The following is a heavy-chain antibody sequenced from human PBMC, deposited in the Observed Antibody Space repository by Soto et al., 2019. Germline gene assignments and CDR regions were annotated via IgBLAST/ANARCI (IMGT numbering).Heavy chain of an antibody. CDR3: GREGSSSWYDY. CDR2: IYYSGST. D-gene: IGHD6-13*01. CDR1: GGSISSYY. Sequence: PSETLSLTCTASGGSISSYYWSWIRQPPGKGLEWIGYIYYSGSTNYNPSLKSRVTISVDTSKNQFSLKLSSVTAADTAVYYCGREGSSSWYDYWGQGTLVTVSS. J-gene: IGHJ4*02. V-gene: IGHV4-59*12.